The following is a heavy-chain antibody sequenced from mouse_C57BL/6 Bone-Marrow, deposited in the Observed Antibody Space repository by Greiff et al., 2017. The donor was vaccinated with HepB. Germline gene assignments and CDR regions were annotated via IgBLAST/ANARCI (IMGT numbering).Heavy chain of an antibody. Sequence: VQLQQSGAELVRPGSSVKLSCKASGYTFTSYWMDWVKQRPGQGLEWIGNIYPSDSETHYNQKFKDKATLTVDKSSSTAYMQLSSLTSEDSAVYYCARGEDPLDYWGQGTTLTVSS. V-gene: IGHV1-61*01. J-gene: IGHJ2*01. CDR2: IYPSDSET. CDR3: ARGEDPLDY. CDR1: GYTFTSYW.